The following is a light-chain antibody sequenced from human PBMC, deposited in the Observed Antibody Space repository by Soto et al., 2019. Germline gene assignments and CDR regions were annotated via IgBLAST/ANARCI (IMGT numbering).Light chain of an antibody. CDR2: EVS. Sequence: SVLTQPASVSGSPGQSITISCTGTSSDVGNYKYVSWYQQHPGKAPKLMIYEVSNRPSGVSKRFSGSKSGNTASLTISGLQAEDETDYYCFSYTSSGTYVFGTGTKVTVL. CDR1: SSDVGNYKY. CDR3: FSYTSSGTYV. V-gene: IGLV2-14*01. J-gene: IGLJ1*01.